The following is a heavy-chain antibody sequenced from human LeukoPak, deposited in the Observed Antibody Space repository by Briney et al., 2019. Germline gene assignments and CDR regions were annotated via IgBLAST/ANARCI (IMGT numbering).Heavy chain of an antibody. CDR1: GFTFSSYA. V-gene: IGHV3-23*01. Sequence: GGSLRLSCAASGFTFSSYAMSWVRQAPGKGLEWVSASGSGGSTYYADSVKGRFTISRDNSKNTLYLQMNSLRAEDRAVYYCAKLDTAMVTNFDYWGQGTLVTVSS. CDR3: AKLDTAMVTNFDY. D-gene: IGHD5-18*01. J-gene: IGHJ4*02. CDR2: SGSGGST.